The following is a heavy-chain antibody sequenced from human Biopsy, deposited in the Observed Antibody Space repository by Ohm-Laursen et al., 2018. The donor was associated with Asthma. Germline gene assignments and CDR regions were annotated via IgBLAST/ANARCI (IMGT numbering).Heavy chain of an antibody. CDR1: GFTFSSYG. CDR3: AREGGDYLSGYYYYYGMDV. D-gene: IGHD4-17*01. Sequence: SLRLSCAASGFTFSSYGMHWVRQAPGKGLEWVAVIWYDGSNKYYADSVKGRFTISRDNSKNTLYLQMNSQRAEDTAVYYCAREGGDYLSGYYYYYGMDVWGQGTTVTVSS. J-gene: IGHJ6*02. V-gene: IGHV3-33*08. CDR2: IWYDGSNK.